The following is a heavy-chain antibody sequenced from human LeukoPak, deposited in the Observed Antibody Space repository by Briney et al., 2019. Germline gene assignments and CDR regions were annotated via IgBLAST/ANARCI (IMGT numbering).Heavy chain of an antibody. V-gene: IGHV3-11*04. J-gene: IGHJ1*01. CDR1: GFTFNHYY. D-gene: IGHD1-26*01. CDR2: ISTTGNNI. CDR3: ARHKSVGGTDH. Sequence: GGSLRLSCAASGFTFNHYYMTWVHQAPGTGLEWLSYISTTGNNIYYKDSVKGRFTISGDNAKNSLYLQMTSLRDEDTAVYFCARHKSVGGTDHWGQGTLVTVS.